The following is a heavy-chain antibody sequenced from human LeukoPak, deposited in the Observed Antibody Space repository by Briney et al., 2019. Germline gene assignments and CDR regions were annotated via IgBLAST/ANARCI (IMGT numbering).Heavy chain of an antibody. CDR3: ARVGGTMVRGVMGYYYYMDV. J-gene: IGHJ6*03. Sequence: ASVKVSCKASGYTFTGYYMHWVRQAPGQGLEWMGWINPNSGGTNYAQKFQGRVTMTGDTSISTAYMELSRLRSDDTAVYYCARVGGTMVRGVMGYYYYMDVWGEGTTVTVSS. V-gene: IGHV1-2*02. D-gene: IGHD3-10*01. CDR2: INPNSGGT. CDR1: GYTFTGYY.